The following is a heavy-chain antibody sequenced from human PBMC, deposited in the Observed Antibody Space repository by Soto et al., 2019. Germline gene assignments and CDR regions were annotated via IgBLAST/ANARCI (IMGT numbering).Heavy chain of an antibody. CDR1: GFTFSSYA. J-gene: IGHJ6*02. V-gene: IGHV3-23*01. D-gene: IGHD3-10*01. CDR3: AKDLDYYGSGSPWDDYYYGMDV. Sequence: GGSLRLSCAASGFTFSSYAMSWVRQAPGKGLEWVSAISGSGGSTYYADTVKGRFTISRDNSKNTLYLQMNSLRAEDTAVYYCAKDLDYYGSGSPWDDYYYGMDVWGQGTTVTVSS. CDR2: ISGSGGST.